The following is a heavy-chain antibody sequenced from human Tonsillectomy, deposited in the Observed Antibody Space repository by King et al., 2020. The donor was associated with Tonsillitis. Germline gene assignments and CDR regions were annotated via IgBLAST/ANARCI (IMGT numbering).Heavy chain of an antibody. CDR1: GFTFSGYG. V-gene: IGHV3-33*05. Sequence: VQLVESGGGVVQPGRSLRLSCAASGFTFSGYGMHWVRQAPGKGLEWVAVISYDGSNKYYADSLKGRFTISRDNSKNTLFLRMNSLRAEDTAVYYCTRGDDSSGYYWSFDYWGQGTRVTV. J-gene: IGHJ4*02. CDR2: ISYDGSNK. D-gene: IGHD3-22*01. CDR3: TRGDDSSGYYWSFDY.